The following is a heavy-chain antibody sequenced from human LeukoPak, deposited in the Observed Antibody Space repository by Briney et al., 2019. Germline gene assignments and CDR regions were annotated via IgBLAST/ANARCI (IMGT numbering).Heavy chain of an antibody. V-gene: IGHV1-69*04. CDR3: ARDPLAYCGGDCLPHWFDP. CDR2: IIPILGIA. Sequence: GSSVKVSCKASGGTFSSYAISWVRQAPGQGLEWMGRIIPILGIANYAQKFQGRVTITADKSTSTAYMELSSLRSEDTAVYYCARDPLAYCGGDCLPHWFDPWGQGTLVTVSS. J-gene: IGHJ5*02. D-gene: IGHD2-21*02. CDR1: GGTFSSYA.